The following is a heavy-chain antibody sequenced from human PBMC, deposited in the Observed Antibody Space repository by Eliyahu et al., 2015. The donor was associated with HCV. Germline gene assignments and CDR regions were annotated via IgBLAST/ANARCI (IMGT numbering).Heavy chain of an antibody. CDR1: GFPVSDNY. D-gene: IGHD6-19*01. Sequence: ELQLVETGGGLIQPGGSLRLSCAASGFPVSDNYMTWVRQAPGKGLEWVSIIYSAGNTYYTDSVKGRFTISRDKSKNTLYLQMNSLTAEDTAVYYCARIFRGWWDVFDVWGQGTMVTVSS. V-gene: IGHV3-53*02. J-gene: IGHJ3*01. CDR3: ARIFRGWWDVFDV. CDR2: IYSAGNT.